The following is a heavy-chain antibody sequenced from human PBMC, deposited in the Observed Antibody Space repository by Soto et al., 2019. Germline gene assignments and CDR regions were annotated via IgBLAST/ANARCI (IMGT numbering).Heavy chain of an antibody. CDR1: GFTFSSYS. Sequence: EVQLVESGGGLVKPGGSLRLSCAASGFTFSSYSMNWVRQAPGKGLEWVSSISSSSSYIYYADSVKGRFTISRDNAKNSLYLQMNSLRAEDTAVYYCARVSRRFLEWSPWGQGTLVTVSS. CDR2: ISSSSSYI. V-gene: IGHV3-21*01. CDR3: ARVSRRFLEWSP. J-gene: IGHJ5*02. D-gene: IGHD3-3*01.